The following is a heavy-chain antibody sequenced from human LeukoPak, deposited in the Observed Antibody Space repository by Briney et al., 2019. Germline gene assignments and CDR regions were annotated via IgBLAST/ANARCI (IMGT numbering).Heavy chain of an antibody. D-gene: IGHD1-26*01. V-gene: IGHV1-18*01. CDR2: LSPYSGNT. J-gene: IGHJ1*01. CDR1: GYTFTSYG. CDR3: ARDGPTLSGSYYFRKEYFQH. Sequence: ASVKVSCKTSGYTFTSYGLTWVRQAPGQGLEWVGWLSPYSGNTNYAQKVQGRVIMTTDTSTSTAYMELRSLRSDDTAVYYCARDGPTLSGSYYFRKEYFQHWGQGTLVTVSS.